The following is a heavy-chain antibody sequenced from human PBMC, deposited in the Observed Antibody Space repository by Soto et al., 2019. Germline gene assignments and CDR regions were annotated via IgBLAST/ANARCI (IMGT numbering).Heavy chain of an antibody. D-gene: IGHD6-13*01. Sequence: QVQLVESGGGLVKPGGSLRLSCAASGFTFSDYYMSWIRQAPGKGLEWVSYISSSSSYTNYADAVKGRFTISRDNAKNSLYLQMNRLRAEDTAVYYCAMPGYSSSRSGRAKDYYGMDVWGQGTTVTVFS. CDR1: GFTFSDYY. J-gene: IGHJ6*02. CDR2: ISSSSSYT. CDR3: AMPGYSSSRSGRAKDYYGMDV. V-gene: IGHV3-11*06.